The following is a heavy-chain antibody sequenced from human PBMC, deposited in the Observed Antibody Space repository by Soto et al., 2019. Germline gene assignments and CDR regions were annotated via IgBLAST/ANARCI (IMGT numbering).Heavy chain of an antibody. V-gene: IGHV4-39*01. CDR1: GGSISSSSYY. J-gene: IGHJ4*02. CDR2: IYYSGST. D-gene: IGHD2-15*01. CDR3: ARMPRKYCSGGSFYSGGPFDY. Sequence: SETLSLTCTVSGGSISSSSYYWGWIRQPPGKGLEWIGSIYYSGSTYYNPSLKSRVTISVDTSKNQFSLKLSSVTAADTAVYYCARMPRKYCSGGSFYSGGPFDYWGQGTLVTVSS.